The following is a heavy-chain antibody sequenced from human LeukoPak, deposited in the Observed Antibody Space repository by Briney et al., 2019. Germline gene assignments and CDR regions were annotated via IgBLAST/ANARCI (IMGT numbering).Heavy chain of an antibody. Sequence: GSSVKVSCKASGGTFSSYAISGVRQAPGQGLEWMGGIIPIFGTANYAQKFQGGFTITADESTSTDYMELSSLRSEDTAVYYCARQRATAPLEYWGQGTLATVSS. J-gene: IGHJ4*02. CDR1: GGTFSSYA. V-gene: IGHV1-69*01. CDR3: ARQRATAPLEY. D-gene: IGHD5-24*01. CDR2: IIPIFGTA.